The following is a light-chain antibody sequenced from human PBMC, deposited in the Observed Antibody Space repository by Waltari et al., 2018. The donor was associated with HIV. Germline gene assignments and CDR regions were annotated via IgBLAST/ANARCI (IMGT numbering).Light chain of an antibody. CDR1: SSNIGSNY. CDR2: RNN. J-gene: IGLJ2*01. Sequence: QSVLTQPPSASGTPGPRVTISCSGSSSNIGSNYVYWYQQPPGTAPKLLIYRNNQRPSGVPDRFSGSKSGTSASLAISGLRSEDEADYYCAAWDDSLSGLHVVFGGGTKVTVL. V-gene: IGLV1-47*01. CDR3: AAWDDSLSGLHVV.